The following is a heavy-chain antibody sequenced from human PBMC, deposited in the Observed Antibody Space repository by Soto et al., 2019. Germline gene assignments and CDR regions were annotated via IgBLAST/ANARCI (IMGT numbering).Heavy chain of an antibody. CDR1: GYTFTSYD. J-gene: IGHJ3*02. CDR3: ARVGRAPGAFDI. Sequence: ASLKVSCKASGYTFTSYDINWVRQATGQGLEWMGWMNPNSGNTGYAQKFQGRVTMTRNTSISTAYMELSSLRSEDTAVYYCARVGRAPGAFDIWGQGTMVTVSS. CDR2: MNPNSGNT. V-gene: IGHV1-8*01.